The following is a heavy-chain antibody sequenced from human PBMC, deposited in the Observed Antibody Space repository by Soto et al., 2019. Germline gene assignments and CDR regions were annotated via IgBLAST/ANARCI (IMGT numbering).Heavy chain of an antibody. Sequence: QVQLQESGPGLVKPSQTLSLTCTVSGGSISSGGYYWSWIRQHPWKGLEWIGFIYYSGSTYYNPSLKSRVTISVDTSKNQFSLKLSSVTAADTAVYYCAASCVGCGGFNYYGMDVWGQGTMVTVSS. CDR3: AASCVGCGGFNYYGMDV. J-gene: IGHJ6*02. CDR1: GGSISSGGYY. D-gene: IGHD2-21*01. CDR2: IYYSGST. V-gene: IGHV4-31*03.